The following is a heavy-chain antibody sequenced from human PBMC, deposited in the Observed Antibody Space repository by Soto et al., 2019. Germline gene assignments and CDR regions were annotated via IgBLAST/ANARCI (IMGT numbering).Heavy chain of an antibody. J-gene: IGHJ4*02. Sequence: GGSLRLSCAASGFTFSSYAMHWVRQAPGKGLEWVAVISYDGSNKYYADSVKGRFTTSRDNSKNTLYLQMNSLRAEDTAVYYCARWTARYFDYWGQGTLVTVSS. CDR1: GFTFSSYA. CDR2: ISYDGSNK. V-gene: IGHV3-30-3*01. CDR3: ARWTARYFDY.